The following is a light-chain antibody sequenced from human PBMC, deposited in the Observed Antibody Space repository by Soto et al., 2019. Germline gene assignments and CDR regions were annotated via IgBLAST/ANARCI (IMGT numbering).Light chain of an antibody. CDR1: QPIRDW. J-gene: IGKJ1*01. CDR3: QQYDSYSNT. Sequence: DVQLIQSPSTLSASIGDRVTITCRVSQPIRDWVAWYQQKPGKAPKLLIYDATSSDSGVPSRFSGSGSETEFTLTISSLQPGDFAPYYCQQYDSYSNTFGQGTRVEL. CDR2: DAT. V-gene: IGKV1-5*01.